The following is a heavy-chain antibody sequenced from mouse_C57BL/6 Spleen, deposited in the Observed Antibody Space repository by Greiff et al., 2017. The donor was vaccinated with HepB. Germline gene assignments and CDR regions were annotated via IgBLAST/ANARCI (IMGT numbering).Heavy chain of an antibody. J-gene: IGHJ2*01. D-gene: IGHD2-2*01. CDR1: GYTFTSYW. V-gene: IGHV1-55*01. Sequence: QVQLQQPGAELVKPGASVKMSCKASGYTFTSYWITWVKQRPGQGLEWIGDIYPGSGSTNYNEKFKSKATLTVDTSSSTAYMQLRSLTSEDSAVYYCARRVTTESRYFDYWGQGTTLTVSS. CDR3: ARRVTTESRYFDY. CDR2: IYPGSGST.